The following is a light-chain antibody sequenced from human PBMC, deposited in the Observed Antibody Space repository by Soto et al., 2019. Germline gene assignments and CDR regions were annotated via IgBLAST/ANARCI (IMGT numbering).Light chain of an antibody. J-gene: IGLJ1*01. CDR2: EVS. CDR1: SSDVGGYNY. V-gene: IGLV2-14*01. CDR3: SSYASSNTYV. Sequence: QSALTQPASVSGSPGQSITISCTGTSSDVGGYNYVSWYQQHPGKAPKLMIYEVSNRPSGVSSRFSGSNSGNTASLTISGLQAEDESDYYSSSYASSNTYVFGTGTKLTVL.